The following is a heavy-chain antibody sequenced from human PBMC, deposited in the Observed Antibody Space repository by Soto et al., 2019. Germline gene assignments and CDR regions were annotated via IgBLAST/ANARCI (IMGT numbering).Heavy chain of an antibody. Sequence: SETLSLTCAVYGGSFSGYYWSWIRQPPGKGLEWIGEINHSGSTNYNPSLKSRVTISVDTSKNQFSLKLSSVTAADTAVYYCARTDILTGYYFHYYYGMDVWGQGTTVTVSS. CDR2: INHSGST. CDR1: GGSFSGYY. V-gene: IGHV4-34*01. D-gene: IGHD3-9*01. J-gene: IGHJ6*02. CDR3: ARTDILTGYYFHYYYGMDV.